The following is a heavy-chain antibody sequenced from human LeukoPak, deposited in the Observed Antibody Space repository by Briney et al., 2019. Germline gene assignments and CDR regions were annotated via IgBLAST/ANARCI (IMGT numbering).Heavy chain of an antibody. CDR3: ARGGWYIDY. CDR1: GGPFSNSY. D-gene: IGHD6-19*01. J-gene: IGHJ4*02. Sequence: SETLSLTCTVSGGPFSNSYWSWFRQPPGKGLEWIGYIHYSGYTNYSPSLKSRVTMSVDTSKNQFSLKLTSVTAADTAVYYCARGGWYIDYWGQGTLVTVSS. CDR2: IHYSGYT. V-gene: IGHV4-59*08.